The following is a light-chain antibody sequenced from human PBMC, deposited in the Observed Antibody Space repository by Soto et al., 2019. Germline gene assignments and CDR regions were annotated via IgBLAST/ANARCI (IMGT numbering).Light chain of an antibody. CDR3: CSYGDNHLLYV. V-gene: IGLV2-11*01. CDR1: AIYGGDQKS. Sequence: QSALTQPRSVSGSPGQSVTISCTGTAIYGGDQKSVSWYQQHPASAPQLLIYDVTKRPSGVPDRFAGSKSGNTASLTISGLQAEEEAEYVCCSYGDNHLLYVFGPGTKLTVL. CDR2: DVT. J-gene: IGLJ1*01.